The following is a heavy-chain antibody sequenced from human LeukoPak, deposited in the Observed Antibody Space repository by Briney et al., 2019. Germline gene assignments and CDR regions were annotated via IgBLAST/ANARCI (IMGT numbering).Heavy chain of an antibody. V-gene: IGHV4-59*04. CDR1: GGSISSYY. CDR3: ARRHDFWSGYLY. J-gene: IGHJ4*02. Sequence: SETLSLTCTVSGGSISSYYWSWIRQPPGKGLEWIGNFYYSGTTYYNPSLKSRVTISVDTSKSQFSLKLSSVTAADTAVYYCARRHDFWSGYLYWGQGTLVTVSS. D-gene: IGHD3-3*01. CDR2: FYYSGTT.